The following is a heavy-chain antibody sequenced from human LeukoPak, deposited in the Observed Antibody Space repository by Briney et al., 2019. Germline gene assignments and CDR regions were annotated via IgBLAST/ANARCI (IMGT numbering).Heavy chain of an antibody. CDR1: GYTFTGSY. D-gene: IGHD6-19*01. Sequence: GASVKVSCKASGYTFTGSYLHWVRQAPGQGLEWMGWIHPASGGTNYAQKFQGRVTMTRDTSVSTAYMELSSLRSDDTAVYYCARLAAVPGWGQGSLVIVSS. J-gene: IGHJ1*01. CDR2: IHPASGGT. CDR3: ARLAAVPG. V-gene: IGHV1-2*02.